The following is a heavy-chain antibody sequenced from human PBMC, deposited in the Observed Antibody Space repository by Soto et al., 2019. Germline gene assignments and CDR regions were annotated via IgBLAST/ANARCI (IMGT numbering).Heavy chain of an antibody. D-gene: IGHD1-26*01. CDR1: GFTYSKYA. CDR2: ISVSGDNT. V-gene: IGHV3-23*01. J-gene: IGHJ3*01. CDR3: AKGAGRKGSAFDL. Sequence: EVQLLESGGGLEQPGGSLRLSCAASGFTYSKYAMSWVRQAPGKGLEWVSMISVSGDNTYYADSVKGRFTISRDNSKNTLFLQMNSLRAEDTAVYYCAKGAGRKGSAFDLWGQGTMVTVSS.